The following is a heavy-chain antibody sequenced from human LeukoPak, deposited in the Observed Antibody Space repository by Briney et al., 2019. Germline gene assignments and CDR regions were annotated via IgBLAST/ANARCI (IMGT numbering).Heavy chain of an antibody. CDR1: GFTFSSYG. CDR2: ISYDGSNK. V-gene: IGHV3-30*03. Sequence: GRSLRLSCAASGFTFSSYGMHWVRQAPGKGLEWVAVISYDGSNKYYADSVKGRFTISRDNSKNTLYLQMNSLRAEDTAVYYCARDPKRYSSSSNWFDPWGQGTLVTVSS. CDR3: ARDPKRYSSSSNWFDP. J-gene: IGHJ5*02. D-gene: IGHD6-6*01.